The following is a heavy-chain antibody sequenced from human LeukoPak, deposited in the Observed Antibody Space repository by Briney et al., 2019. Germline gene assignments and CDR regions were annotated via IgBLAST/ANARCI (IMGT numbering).Heavy chain of an antibody. Sequence: GESLKISCKGSGYSFTSYWIGWVRQMPGKGLEWMGVIYPGDSDTRYSPSFQGQVTISADKSISTAYLQWSSLKASATAMYYCASRLAAAVVNDAFDIWGQGTMVTVSS. V-gene: IGHV5-51*01. D-gene: IGHD6-13*01. CDR3: ASRLAAAVVNDAFDI. CDR2: IYPGDSDT. CDR1: GYSFTSYW. J-gene: IGHJ3*02.